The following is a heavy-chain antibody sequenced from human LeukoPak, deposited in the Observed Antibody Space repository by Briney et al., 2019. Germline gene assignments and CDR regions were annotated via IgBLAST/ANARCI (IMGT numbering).Heavy chain of an antibody. CDR3: ARGYDYGDYGVVE. CDR1: GFTFSNYG. J-gene: IGHJ4*02. Sequence: GGSLGLSCAASGFTFSNYGMHWVRQAPGKGLEWVAVIWYDGSNKYYSDSVRGRFTISRDNSKNTLYLRMNSLRAEDTAVYYCARGYDYGDYGVVEWGQGTLVTVSS. CDR2: IWYDGSNK. D-gene: IGHD4-17*01. V-gene: IGHV3-33*01.